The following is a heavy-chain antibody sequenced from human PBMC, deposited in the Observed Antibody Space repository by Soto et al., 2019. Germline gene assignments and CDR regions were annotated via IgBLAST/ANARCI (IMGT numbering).Heavy chain of an antibody. V-gene: IGHV4-30-4*01. CDR2: IYYSGST. CDR3: ARASGYYSGDFDY. CDR1: GGSISSGDYY. Sequence: SETLSLTCTVSGGSISSGDYYWSWIRQPPGKGLEWIGYIYYSGSTYYNPSLKSRVTISVDTSKNQFSLKLSSVTAADTAVYYCARASGYYSGDFDYWGQGTLVTVSS. J-gene: IGHJ4*02. D-gene: IGHD3-22*01.